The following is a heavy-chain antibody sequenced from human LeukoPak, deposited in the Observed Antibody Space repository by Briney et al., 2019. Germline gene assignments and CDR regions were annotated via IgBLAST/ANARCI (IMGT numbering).Heavy chain of an antibody. CDR1: GFTFSSHA. CDR3: ARPYSSSVQRYFDY. V-gene: IGHV3-23*01. Sequence: GGSLRLSCAASGFTFSSHAMSWVRQAPGKGLEWVSAISVSGDNTYYADSVKGRFTISRDNSKNTLYLQMNSPRAEDTAVYYCARPYSSSVQRYFDYWGQGTLVTVSS. J-gene: IGHJ4*02. D-gene: IGHD2-2*01. CDR2: ISVSGDNT.